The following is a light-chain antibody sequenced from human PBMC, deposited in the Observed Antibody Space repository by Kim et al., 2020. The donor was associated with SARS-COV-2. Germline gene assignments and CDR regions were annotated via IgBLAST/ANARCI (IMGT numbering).Light chain of an antibody. CDR2: YDS. V-gene: IGLV3-21*04. CDR1: NIGSKS. J-gene: IGLJ3*02. Sequence: SYELTQPPSVSVAPGMTARITCGGNNIGSKSVHWYQQKPGQAPVLVIYYDSDRPSGIPERFSGSNSGNTATLTINRVEAGDEADYYCQVWDSSSDHWVFGRGTKLTVL. CDR3: QVWDSSSDHWV.